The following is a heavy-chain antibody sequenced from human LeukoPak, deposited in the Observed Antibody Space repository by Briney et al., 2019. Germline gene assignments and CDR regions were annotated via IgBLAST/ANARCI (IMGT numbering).Heavy chain of an antibody. V-gene: IGHV1-3*03. CDR1: GYTFTSYA. D-gene: IGHD3-22*01. CDR2: INAGNGNT. J-gene: IGHJ4*02. CDR3: ARRSGYYDSSGYYYVLDY. Sequence: ASVKVSCKASGYTFTSYAMHWVRQDPGQRLEWMGWINAGNGNTKYSQEFQGRVTITRDTSASTAYMELSSLRSEDMAVYYCARRSGYYDSSGYYYVLDYWGQGTLVTVSS.